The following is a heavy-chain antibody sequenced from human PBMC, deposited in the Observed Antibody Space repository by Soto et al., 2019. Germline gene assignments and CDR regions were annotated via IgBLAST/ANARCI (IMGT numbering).Heavy chain of an antibody. CDR2: TYYRSKWYN. J-gene: IGHJ6*02. V-gene: IGHV6-1*01. CDR1: GDSVSSNSAA. D-gene: IGHD6-13*01. CDR3: ARVLWYSSTWPLYGMDV. Sequence: SQTLSLTCALSGDSVSSNSAAWYWIRQSPSRGLEWLGRTYYRSKWYNDYAVSVKSRITITPDTSKNQCSLQLSSVTPEDTAVYYCARVLWYSSTWPLYGMDVWGQGTTVTVSS.